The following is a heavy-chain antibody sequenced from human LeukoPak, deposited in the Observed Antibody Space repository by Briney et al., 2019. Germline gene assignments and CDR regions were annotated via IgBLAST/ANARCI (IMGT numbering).Heavy chain of an antibody. Sequence: SETLSLTCTVSGGSISNYHWSWIRQPPGKGLEWIGYIYDSGSTNYNPSLRSRVTISTDTAKNQLSLKLNSVTAADTAVYYCARGTTLGWYGDYWGQGALVTVSS. CDR3: ARGTTLGWYGDY. V-gene: IGHV4-59*01. CDR1: GGSISNYH. CDR2: IYDSGST. J-gene: IGHJ4*02. D-gene: IGHD6-19*01.